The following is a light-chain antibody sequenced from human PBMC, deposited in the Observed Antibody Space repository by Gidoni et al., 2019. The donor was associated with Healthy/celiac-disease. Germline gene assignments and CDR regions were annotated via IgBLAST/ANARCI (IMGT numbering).Light chain of an antibody. CDR1: QSVSSSY. CDR3: QQYGSSPGT. CDR2: GAS. J-gene: IGKJ1*01. Sequence: VLTHAPGTLSLSPGERATLSCSASQSVSSSYLAWYQQKPGQAPRLLIYGASSRATGIPDRFSGSGSGTDFTLTISRLEPEDLAVYYCQQYGSSPGTFGQGTKVEIK. V-gene: IGKV3-20*01.